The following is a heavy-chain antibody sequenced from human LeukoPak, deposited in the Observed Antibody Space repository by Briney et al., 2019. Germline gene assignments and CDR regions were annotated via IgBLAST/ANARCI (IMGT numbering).Heavy chain of an antibody. CDR3: ARDRRAHN. CDR1: GFTFSSYE. V-gene: IGHV3-48*03. CDR2: ISNSGSTI. Sequence: GGSLRLSCAASGFTFSSYEINWVRQAPGKGLEWVSYISNSGSTIYYADSVKGRFTVSRDNAKNSLYLQMNSLRAEDTAVYYCARDRRAHNWGQGTLVTVSS. J-gene: IGHJ4*02.